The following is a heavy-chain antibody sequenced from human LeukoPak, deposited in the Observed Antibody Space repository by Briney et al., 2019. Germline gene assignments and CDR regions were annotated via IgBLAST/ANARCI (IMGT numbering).Heavy chain of an antibody. J-gene: IGHJ4*02. CDR1: GGSISSSSYY. V-gene: IGHV4-39*01. D-gene: IGHD4/OR15-4a*01. Sequence: KPSETLSLTCSVSGGSISSSSYYWGWIRQPPGKGLEWIGSIYYSGSTYYNPSLKSRVTISVDTSKNQFSLKLSSVTAADTAVYYCAGALLPYFDYWGQGTLVTVSS. CDR2: IYYSGST. CDR3: AGALLPYFDY.